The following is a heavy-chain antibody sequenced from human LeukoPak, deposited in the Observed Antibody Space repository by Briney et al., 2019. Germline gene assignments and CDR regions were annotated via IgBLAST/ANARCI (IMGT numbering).Heavy chain of an antibody. CDR1: GYSISSSNW. Sequence: SETLSLTCAVSGYSISSSNWWVWIRQPPGKGLEWIGYIYYSGSIYYNPSLKSRVTMSVDTSKDQFSLKLSSVTAVDTAVYYCARISPDGAAAGNAFDPWGQGTLVTVSS. V-gene: IGHV4-28*05. J-gene: IGHJ5*02. CDR2: IYYSGSI. CDR3: ARISPDGAAAGNAFDP. D-gene: IGHD6-13*01.